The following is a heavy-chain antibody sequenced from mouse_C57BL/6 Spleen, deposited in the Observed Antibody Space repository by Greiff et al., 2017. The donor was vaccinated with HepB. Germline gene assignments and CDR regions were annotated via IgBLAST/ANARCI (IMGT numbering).Heavy chain of an antibody. Sequence: EVKLQESGPGLVKPSQSLSLTCSVTGYSITSGYYWNWIRQFPGNKLEWMGYISYDGSNNYNPSLKNRISITRDTSKNQFFLKLNSVTTEDTATYYCAGGYDYDGWFAYWGQGTLVTVSA. CDR1: GYSITSGYY. CDR3: AGGYDYDGWFAY. D-gene: IGHD2-4*01. CDR2: ISYDGSN. V-gene: IGHV3-6*01. J-gene: IGHJ3*01.